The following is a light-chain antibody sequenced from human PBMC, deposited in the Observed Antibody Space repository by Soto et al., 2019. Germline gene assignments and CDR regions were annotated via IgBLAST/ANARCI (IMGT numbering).Light chain of an antibody. J-gene: IGKJ1*01. Sequence: DIQMTQSPSTLSASVGDRVTITCRASQSISSWLAWYQQKPGKAPKLLIYKASSLESGVPSRFSGSGSGTEFTLTISSLQPDDFATYYCQQNDGTFDQGTKVEIK. CDR1: QSISSW. V-gene: IGKV1-5*03. CDR3: QQNDGT. CDR2: KAS.